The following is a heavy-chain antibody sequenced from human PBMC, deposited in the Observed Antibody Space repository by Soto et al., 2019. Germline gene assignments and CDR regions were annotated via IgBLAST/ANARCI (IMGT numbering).Heavy chain of an antibody. D-gene: IGHD6-13*01. Sequence: SETLSLTCAVSGGSISSNNWWSWVRQPPGKGLEWIGEIYHSGSTNYNPSLKSRVTISVDKSKNQFSLKLSSVTAADTAVYYCARAKSLSSSWYQDYRGQGTLVTVSS. J-gene: IGHJ4*02. CDR3: ARAKSLSSSWYQDY. CDR1: GGSISSNNW. CDR2: IYHSGST. V-gene: IGHV4-4*02.